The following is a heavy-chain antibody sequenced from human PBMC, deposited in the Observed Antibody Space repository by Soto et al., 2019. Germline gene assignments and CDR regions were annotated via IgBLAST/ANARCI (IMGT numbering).Heavy chain of an antibody. J-gene: IGHJ4*02. CDR3: ARRDRGDFDY. CDR2: INLNIGNA. V-gene: IGHV1-8*01. CDR1: GYTFTSND. D-gene: IGHD2-21*02. Sequence: ASVKVSCKASGYTFTSNDINWVRQATGQGLDWMGWINLNIGNAGFAQNFQGRVTLTRITSISTAYMELSSLSFDDTAVYYCARRDRGDFDYWGQGTLVTVSS.